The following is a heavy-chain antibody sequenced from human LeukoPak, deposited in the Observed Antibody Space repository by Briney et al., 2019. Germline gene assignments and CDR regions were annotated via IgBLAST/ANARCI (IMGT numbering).Heavy chain of an antibody. D-gene: IGHD4-17*01. Sequence: GGSLRLSCAASGFTFSSYAMSWVRQAPGKGLEWVSAISGSGGSTYYADSVKGRFTISRDNSKNTLYLQMNSPRAEDTAVYYCAKAGKYYGDYVKVNYWGQGTLVTVSS. CDR1: GFTFSSYA. CDR3: AKAGKYYGDYVKVNY. J-gene: IGHJ4*02. V-gene: IGHV3-23*01. CDR2: ISGSGGST.